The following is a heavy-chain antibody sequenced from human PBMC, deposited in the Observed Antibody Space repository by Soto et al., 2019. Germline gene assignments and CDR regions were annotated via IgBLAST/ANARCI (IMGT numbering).Heavy chain of an antibody. CDR2: INAGNGNT. Sequence: GASVKVSGKASGYTFTSYAMHWVRQAPGQRLEWMGWINAGNGNTKYSQKFQGRVTITRDTSASTAYMELSSLRSEDTAVYYCARALRITYDFWSGYSDANWFDPWGQGTLVTVSS. CDR1: GYTFTSYA. V-gene: IGHV1-3*01. D-gene: IGHD3-3*01. J-gene: IGHJ5*02. CDR3: ARALRITYDFWSGYSDANWFDP.